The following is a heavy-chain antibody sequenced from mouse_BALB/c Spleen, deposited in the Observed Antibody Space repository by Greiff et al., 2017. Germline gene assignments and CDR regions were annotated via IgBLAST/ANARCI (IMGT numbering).Heavy chain of an antibody. V-gene: IGHV5-4*02. CDR2: ISDGGSYT. J-gene: IGHJ2*01. CDR3: ARESGRYDAHYCDY. D-gene: IGHD2-14*01. CDR1: GFTFSDYY. Sequence: EVKVVESGGGLVKPGGSLKLSCAASGFTFSDYYMYWVRQTPEKRLEWVATISDGGSYTYYPDSVKGRFTISRDNAKNNLYLQMSSLKSEDTAMYYCARESGRYDAHYCDYWGQGTTLTVSS.